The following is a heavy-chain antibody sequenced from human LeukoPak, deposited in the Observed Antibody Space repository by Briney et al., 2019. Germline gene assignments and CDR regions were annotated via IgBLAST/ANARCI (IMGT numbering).Heavy chain of an antibody. Sequence: GGSLRLSCAASGFTFNNAWMNWVRLAPGKGLEWVGRIRSKNVGETTDYAAPVKGRFTISRDDSKNTVYLQMNSLKIEDTAVYYCTSHAAFDPWGQGTLVTVSS. CDR2: IRSKNVGETT. CDR3: TSHAAFDP. V-gene: IGHV3-15*01. J-gene: IGHJ5*02. CDR1: GFTFNNAW.